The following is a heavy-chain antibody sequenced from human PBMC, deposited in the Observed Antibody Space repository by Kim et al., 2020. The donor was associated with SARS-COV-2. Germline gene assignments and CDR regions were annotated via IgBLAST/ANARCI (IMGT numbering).Heavy chain of an antibody. D-gene: IGHD6-19*01. CDR2: FDPEDGET. Sequence: ASVKVSCKVSGYTLIELSMHWVRQAPGKGLEWMGGFDPEDGETIYAQKFQGRVTMTEDTSTDTAYMELSRLRSEDTAVYYCATGPPYIPVSGTMWFDPWGQGTLVTVSS. CDR3: ATGPPYIPVSGTMWFDP. CDR1: GYTLIELS. J-gene: IGHJ5*02. V-gene: IGHV1-24*01.